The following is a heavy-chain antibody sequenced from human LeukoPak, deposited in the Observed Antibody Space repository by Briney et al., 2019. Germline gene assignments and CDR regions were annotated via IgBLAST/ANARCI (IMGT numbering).Heavy chain of an antibody. CDR3: ARDRGYYVFDY. J-gene: IGHJ4*02. D-gene: IGHD3-22*01. V-gene: IGHV3-7*01. CDR2: VKADGSEK. Sequence: GGFLLLSCAASGFSFSNYWMTLGRPPPGKGLECVAHVKADGSEKSYVDSVKGRFTISRDNAQNSLYLQMNSLRAEDTAVYYCARDRGYYVFDYWGQGTLVTVSS. CDR1: GFSFSNYW.